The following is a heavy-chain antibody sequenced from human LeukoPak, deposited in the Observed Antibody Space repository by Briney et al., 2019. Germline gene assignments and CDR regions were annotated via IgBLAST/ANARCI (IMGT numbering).Heavy chain of an antibody. D-gene: IGHD3-10*01. CDR2: INHSGRT. Sequence: PSETLSLTCAVYGGSFSGYYWSWIRQPPGKGLEWIGEINHSGRTNYNPSLKSRVTISVDTSKNHFSLKLNSVTAADTAVYYCARGGSGLLWFDYWGQGTLVTVSS. V-gene: IGHV4-34*01. J-gene: IGHJ5*01. CDR1: GGSFSGYY. CDR3: ARGGSGLLWFDY.